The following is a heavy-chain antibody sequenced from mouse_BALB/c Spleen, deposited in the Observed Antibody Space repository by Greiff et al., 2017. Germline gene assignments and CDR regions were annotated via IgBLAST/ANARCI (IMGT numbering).Heavy chain of an antibody. V-gene: IGHV1-7*01. J-gene: IGHJ4*01. Sequence: QVQLKESGAELAKPGASVKMSCKASGYTFTSYWMHWVKQRPGQGLEWIGYINPSTGYTEYNQKFKDKATLTADKSSSTAYMQLSSLTSEDSAVYYCARSTARATAMDYWGQGTSVTVSS. D-gene: IGHD3-2*01. CDR3: ARSTARATAMDY. CDR1: GYTFTSYW. CDR2: INPSTGYT.